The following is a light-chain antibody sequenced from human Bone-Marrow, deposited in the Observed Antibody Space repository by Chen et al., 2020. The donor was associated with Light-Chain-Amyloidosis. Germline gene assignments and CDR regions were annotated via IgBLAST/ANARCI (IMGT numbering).Light chain of an antibody. CDR3: QQYGTSPLT. V-gene: IGKV3-20*01. CDR2: VSS. J-gene: IGKJ4*01. Sequence: IVLTQSPGTLSLSPGEGANLSCRASQTISSNYLTGYQQKLGQAPRLLIYVSSSRATGIPDRFTGSGSVRDFTLTINRLEPEDFAMYYCQQYGTSPLTFGGGTKVEIK. CDR1: QTISSNY.